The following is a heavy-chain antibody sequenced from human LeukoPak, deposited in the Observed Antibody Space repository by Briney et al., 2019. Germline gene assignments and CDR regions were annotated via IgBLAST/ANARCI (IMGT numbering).Heavy chain of an antibody. Sequence: KPSETLSLTCTVSGGSISSSSYYWGWIRQPPGKGLEWIGSIYYSGSTYYNPSLKSRVTISVDTSNNQFSLKLSSVTAADTAVYYCATTGYSSSWYYYYMDVWGKGTTVTVSS. J-gene: IGHJ6*03. D-gene: IGHD6-13*01. V-gene: IGHV4-39*07. CDR1: GGSISSSSYY. CDR3: ATTGYSSSWYYYYMDV. CDR2: IYYSGST.